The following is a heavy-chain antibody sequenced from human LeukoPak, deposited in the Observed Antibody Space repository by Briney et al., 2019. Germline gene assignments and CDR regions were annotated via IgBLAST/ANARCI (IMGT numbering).Heavy chain of an antibody. Sequence: GGSLRLSCAASGFTFSSYEMNGVRQAPGKGLEWVSYISSSGSTIYYADSVKGRFTISRDNAKNTLYLQMNSLRAEDTAVYYCARENKAGIENWGQGTLVTVSS. D-gene: IGHD6-19*01. CDR2: ISSSGSTI. J-gene: IGHJ4*02. V-gene: IGHV3-48*03. CDR1: GFTFSSYE. CDR3: ARENKAGIEN.